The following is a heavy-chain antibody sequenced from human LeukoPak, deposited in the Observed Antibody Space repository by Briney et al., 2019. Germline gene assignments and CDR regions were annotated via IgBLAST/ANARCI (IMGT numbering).Heavy chain of an antibody. D-gene: IGHD3-16*01. CDR3: ARGYDSNLDYYYYMDV. CDR2: ISYDGSHK. Sequence: GRSLRLSCVVSGFTFSSHAMHWVRQAPGKGLEWVAVISYDGSHKYYADSVKGRFTISRDNSKNTLYVQMNSLRVEDTAVYFCARGYDSNLDYYYYMDVWGKGTTVTVSS. V-gene: IGHV3-30*04. CDR1: GFTFSSHA. J-gene: IGHJ6*03.